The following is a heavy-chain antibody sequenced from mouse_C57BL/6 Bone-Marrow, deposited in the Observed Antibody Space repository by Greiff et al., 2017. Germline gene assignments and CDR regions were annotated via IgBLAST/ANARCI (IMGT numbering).Heavy chain of an antibody. Sequence: EVQRVESGGGLVKPGGSLKLSCAASGFTFSSYAMSWVRQTPEKRLEWVATISDGGSYTYYPDNVKGRFTISRDNAKNNLYLQMSNLKSEDTAMYYCARDPIYYDYDGFPYYFDYWGQGTTLTVSS. D-gene: IGHD2-4*01. CDR3: ARDPIYYDYDGFPYYFDY. J-gene: IGHJ2*01. CDR2: ISDGGSYT. CDR1: GFTFSSYA. V-gene: IGHV5-4*01.